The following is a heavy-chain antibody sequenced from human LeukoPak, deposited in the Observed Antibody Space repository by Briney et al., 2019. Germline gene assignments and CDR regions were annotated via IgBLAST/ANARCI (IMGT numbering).Heavy chain of an antibody. CDR3: ARDGGSYLTPDAFDI. Sequence: SETLSLTCTVSGGSISSYYWSWIRQPAGKGLEWIGRIYTSGSTNYNPSLKSRVTMSVDTSKNQFSLKLSSVTAADTAVYYCARDGGSYLTPDAFDIWGQGTMVTVSS. D-gene: IGHD1-26*01. V-gene: IGHV4-4*07. J-gene: IGHJ3*02. CDR1: GGSISSYY. CDR2: IYTSGST.